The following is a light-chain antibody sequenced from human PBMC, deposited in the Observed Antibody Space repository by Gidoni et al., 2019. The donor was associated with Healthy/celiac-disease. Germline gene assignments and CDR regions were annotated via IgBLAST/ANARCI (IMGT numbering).Light chain of an antibody. CDR2: DAS. CDR3: QQFNSYPFT. J-gene: IGKJ5*01. Sequence: AIQLNKSPSSMSASVGDRVTITCRASQGISSALAWYQQKPGKAPKLLIYDASSLESGVPSRFSGSGSGTDFTLTISSLQPEDFATYYCQQFNSYPFTFGQXTRLEIK. CDR1: QGISSA. V-gene: IGKV1-13*02.